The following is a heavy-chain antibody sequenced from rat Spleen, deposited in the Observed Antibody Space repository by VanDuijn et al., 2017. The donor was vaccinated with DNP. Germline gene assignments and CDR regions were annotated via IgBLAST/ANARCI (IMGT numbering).Heavy chain of an antibody. D-gene: IGHD5-1*01. CDR3: ARGSGTYYWYFDF. CDR1: EFTFSRSD. CDR2: ISPSGANI. J-gene: IGHJ1*01. V-gene: IGHV5-25*01. Sequence: EVQLVESGGGLVQPERSLKISCVASEFTFSRSDVAWVRQAPTRGLEWVASISPSGANIYYRDSVKGRFTISRDIPKTTLYLQMDSLRSEDTATYFCARGSGTYYWYFDFWGPGTMVTVSS.